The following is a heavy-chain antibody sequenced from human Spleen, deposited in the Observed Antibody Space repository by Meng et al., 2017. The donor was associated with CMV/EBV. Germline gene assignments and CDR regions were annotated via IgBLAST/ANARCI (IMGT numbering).Heavy chain of an antibody. J-gene: IGHJ3*02. CDR3: VRGTSYDAFDI. D-gene: IGHD2-2*01. CDR2: ISYSGST. Sequence: SETLSLTCGVSGGSISSYSWTWIRQPPGKALEWVGSISYSGSTYYSPSLKSRVTVSADTSKNHVSLRLSSVTAADTAVYYCVRGTSYDAFDIWGQGTMVTVSS. V-gene: IGHV4-59*12. CDR1: GGSISSYS.